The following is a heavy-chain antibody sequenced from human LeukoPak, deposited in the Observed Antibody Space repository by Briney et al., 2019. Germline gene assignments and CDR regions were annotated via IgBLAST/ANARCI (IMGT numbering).Heavy chain of an antibody. Sequence: SETLSLTCAVYGGSFSGYYWSWIRQPPGKGLEWIGEINHSGSTNHNPSLKSRVTISVDTSKNHFSLKLSSVTAADTAVYYCARVRIRYDYVWGSYRHPGGYFDYWGQGTLVTVSS. J-gene: IGHJ4*02. D-gene: IGHD3-16*02. CDR1: GGSFSGYY. V-gene: IGHV4-34*01. CDR3: ARVRIRYDYVWGSYRHPGGYFDY. CDR2: INHSGST.